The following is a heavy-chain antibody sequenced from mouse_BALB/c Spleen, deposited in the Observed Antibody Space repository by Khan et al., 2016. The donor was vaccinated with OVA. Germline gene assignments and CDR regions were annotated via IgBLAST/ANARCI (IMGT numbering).Heavy chain of an antibody. V-gene: IGHV5-4*02. D-gene: IGHD1-1*01. CDR1: GFTFSDYY. CDR2: ISDGGSYT. CDR3: ARGDYGSSIPWFAY. J-gene: IGHJ3*01. Sequence: EVQLQESGGGLVKPGGSLKLSCAASGFTFSDYYMYWVRQTPEKRLEWVATISDGGSYTYYPDSVKGRFTISRDNAKNNLYLQMSSLKSEDTAMYYGARGDYGSSIPWFAYWGQGTLVTVSA.